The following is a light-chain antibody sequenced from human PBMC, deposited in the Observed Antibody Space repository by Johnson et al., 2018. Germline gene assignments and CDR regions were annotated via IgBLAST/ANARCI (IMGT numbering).Light chain of an antibody. Sequence: QSVLTQPPSVSAAPGQKVTISCSGSSSNIGNNYVSWYQQLPGTAPKLLIYENNKRPSGIPDRFSCSKSATSATLYITGLQTGDEADYYCGTWDSSMSAGNVFGSGTKVTVL. CDR1: SSNIGNNY. CDR3: GTWDSSMSAGNV. CDR2: ENN. J-gene: IGLJ1*01. V-gene: IGLV1-51*02.